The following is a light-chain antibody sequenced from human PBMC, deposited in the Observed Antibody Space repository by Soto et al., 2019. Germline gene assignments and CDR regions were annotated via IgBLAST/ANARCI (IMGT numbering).Light chain of an antibody. Sequence: EIVMTQSPATLSVSPGERATLSCRASQSVSSNLAWYQQKPGQAPRLLIYAASTRATGIPARFSGSGSGTEFTLSISSLQSEDFASYYCQQYSDWPPLTFGGGTKVEIK. CDR2: AAS. CDR3: QQYSDWPPLT. V-gene: IGKV3-15*01. J-gene: IGKJ4*01. CDR1: QSVSSN.